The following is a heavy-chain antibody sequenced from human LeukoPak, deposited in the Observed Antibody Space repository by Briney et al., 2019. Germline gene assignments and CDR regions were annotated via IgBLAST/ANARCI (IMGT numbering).Heavy chain of an antibody. V-gene: IGHV4-34*01. CDR3: ARGRGYCSGGSCYLFDY. CDR1: GGSFSGYY. J-gene: IGHJ4*02. D-gene: IGHD2-15*01. Sequence: SETLSLTCAVYGGSFSGYYWSWIRQPPVKGLEWIGEINHSGSTNYNPSLKSRVTISVDTSKNQFSLKLSSVTAADTAVYYCARGRGYCSGGSCYLFDYWGQGTLVTVSS. CDR2: INHSGST.